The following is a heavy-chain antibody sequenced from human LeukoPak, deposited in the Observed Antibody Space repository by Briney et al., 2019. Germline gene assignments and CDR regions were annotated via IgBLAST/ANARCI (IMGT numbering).Heavy chain of an antibody. Sequence: ASVKVSCKASGGTFSSYAISWVRQAPGQGLEWMGGIIPIFGTANYAQKFQGRVTITADESTSTAYMELSSLRSEDTAVYYCAREARGMGSSTSCLDVWGQGTTVTVSS. J-gene: IGHJ6*02. CDR3: AREARGMGSSTSCLDV. V-gene: IGHV1-69*01. CDR1: GGTFSSYA. D-gene: IGHD2-2*01. CDR2: IIPIFGTA.